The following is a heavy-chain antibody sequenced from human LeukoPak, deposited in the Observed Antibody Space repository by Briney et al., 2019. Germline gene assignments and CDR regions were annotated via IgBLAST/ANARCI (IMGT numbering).Heavy chain of an antibody. CDR2: ISGGDGAT. V-gene: IGHV3-23*01. Sequence: GGSLRLSCAASGFTFSSSAMSWVRQAPGKGLEWVSNISGGDGATYYADSVKGRFTISRDNSKNTLYLQMNSLRADDTAVYYCAKSGYNRFDYWGQGTLVTVSS. CDR3: AKSGYNRFDY. CDR1: GFTFSSSA. J-gene: IGHJ4*02. D-gene: IGHD5-24*01.